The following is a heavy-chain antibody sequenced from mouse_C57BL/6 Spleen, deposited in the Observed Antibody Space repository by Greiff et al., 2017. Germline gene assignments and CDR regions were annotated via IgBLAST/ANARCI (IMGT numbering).Heavy chain of an antibody. CDR3: ARGNYYGSPPAMDY. D-gene: IGHD1-1*01. Sequence: QVQLQQSGAELAKPGASVKLSCKASGYTFTSYWMHWVKQRPGQGLEWIGYINPSSGYTKYNQKFKAKATLTADKSSSTAYMQLSSLTYEDSAVYYCARGNYYGSPPAMDYWGQGTSVTVSS. V-gene: IGHV1-7*01. CDR1: GYTFTSYW. CDR2: INPSSGYT. J-gene: IGHJ4*01.